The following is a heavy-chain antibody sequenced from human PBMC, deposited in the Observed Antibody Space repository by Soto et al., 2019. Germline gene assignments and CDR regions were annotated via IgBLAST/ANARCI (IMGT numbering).Heavy chain of an antibody. CDR2: ISGSGGST. D-gene: IGHD3-10*01. CDR1: GFTFSSYA. J-gene: IGHJ4*02. CDR3: AKDRYYYGSGSSYETDY. V-gene: IGHV3-23*01. Sequence: EVQLLESGGGLVQPAGSLRLSCAASGFTFSSYAMSWVRQAPGKGLEWVSAISGSGGSTYYADSVKGRFTISRDNSKNTLYLQMNSLRAEDTAVYYCAKDRYYYGSGSSYETDYWGQGTLVTVSS.